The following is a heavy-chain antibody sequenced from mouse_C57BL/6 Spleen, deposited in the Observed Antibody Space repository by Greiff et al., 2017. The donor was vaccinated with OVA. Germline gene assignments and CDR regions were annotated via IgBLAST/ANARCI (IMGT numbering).Heavy chain of an antibody. D-gene: IGHD1-1*01. V-gene: IGHV3-6*01. Sequence: EVKLMESGPGLVKPSQSLSLTCSVTGYSITSGYYWNWIRQFPGNKLEWMGYISYDGSNNYNPSLKNRISITRDTSKNQFFLKLNSVTTEDTATYYCARDQYYGSSSYYFDYWGQGTTLTVSS. CDR3: ARDQYYGSSSYYFDY. J-gene: IGHJ2*01. CDR1: GYSITSGYY. CDR2: ISYDGSN.